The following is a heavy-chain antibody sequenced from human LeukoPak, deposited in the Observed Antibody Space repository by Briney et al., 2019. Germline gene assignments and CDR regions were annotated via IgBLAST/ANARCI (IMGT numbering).Heavy chain of an antibody. CDR3: TTERYCSSTSCYWDFDY. CDR1: GFTFSSYA. J-gene: IGHJ4*02. CDR2: ISGSGGST. D-gene: IGHD2-2*01. V-gene: IGHV3-23*01. Sequence: GGSLRLSCAASGFTFSSYAMSWVRQAPGKGLEWVSAISGSGGSTYYADSVKGRFTISRDNSKNTLYLQMNSLKTEDTAVYYCTTERYCSSTSCYWDFDYWGQGTLVTVSS.